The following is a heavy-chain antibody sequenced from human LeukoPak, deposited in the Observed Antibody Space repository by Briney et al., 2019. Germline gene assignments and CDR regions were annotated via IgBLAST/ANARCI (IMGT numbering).Heavy chain of an antibody. V-gene: IGHV3-7*01. J-gene: IGHJ4*02. CDR1: GFTFSNYW. Sequence: GGSLRLSCVVSGFTFSNYWMSWVRQAPGKGLEWVASIKQDGSEKHYVDSVKGRFTISRDNAKNSLYLQMNSLGAEDTAVYYCARDNYYGSGSFYKRAYYFDYWGQGTLVTVSS. CDR2: IKQDGSEK. CDR3: ARDNYYGSGSFYKRAYYFDY. D-gene: IGHD3-10*01.